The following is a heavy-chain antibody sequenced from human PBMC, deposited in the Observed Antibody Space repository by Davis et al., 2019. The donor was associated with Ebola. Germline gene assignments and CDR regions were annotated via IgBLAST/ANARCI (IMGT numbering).Heavy chain of an antibody. Sequence: HSQTPSLTCAISGDSVSSAGWNWIRQSPSRGLEWLGRTYYKSKWYNDYAVSVKSRITINPDTSKNQFSLHLNSVTPEDTALYFCARGWLRRGLDAWGEGTAVTVSS. CDR3: ARGWLRRGLDA. CDR1: GDSVSSAG. CDR2: TYYKSKWYN. D-gene: IGHD3-10*01. V-gene: IGHV6-1*01. J-gene: IGHJ6*04.